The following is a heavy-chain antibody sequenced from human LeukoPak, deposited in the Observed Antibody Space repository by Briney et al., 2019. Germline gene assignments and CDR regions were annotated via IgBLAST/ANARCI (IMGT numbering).Heavy chain of an antibody. Sequence: PGRSLTLSCAASGFTLWSYGMHWVRQARGKGVEWVALISYDGTTKYYAGSVKGRLAISRDNSKNTLYLQMNTLRPEDTAVYYCAKDRQQPLSYYYYAMDVWGQGTTVTVSS. D-gene: IGHD6-25*01. CDR2: ISYDGTTK. J-gene: IGHJ6*02. V-gene: IGHV3-30*18. CDR1: GFTLWSYG. CDR3: AKDRQQPLSYYYYAMDV.